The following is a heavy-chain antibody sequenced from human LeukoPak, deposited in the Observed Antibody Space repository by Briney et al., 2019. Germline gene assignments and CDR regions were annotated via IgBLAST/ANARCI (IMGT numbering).Heavy chain of an antibody. CDR2: IDPSDSYT. V-gene: IGHV5-10-1*01. CDR3: ASLGPIVGATTFDH. Sequence: GVSLNISCKGSGFSFPYYGISWVRQVPGKGLGWMGSIDPSDSYTNYRPPFQGHVTISADKSISTATLQWSSLTASDTAMYYCASLGPIVGATTFDHWGQRTLVTVSS. J-gene: IGHJ4*02. CDR1: GFSFPYYG. D-gene: IGHD1-26*01.